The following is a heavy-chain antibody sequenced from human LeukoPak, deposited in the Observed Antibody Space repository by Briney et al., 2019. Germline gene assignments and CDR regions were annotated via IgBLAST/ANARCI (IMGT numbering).Heavy chain of an antibody. Sequence: GGSLRLSCAASGFTFGSYGMHWVRQAPGKGLEWVAVIWYDGSNKYYADSVKGRFTISRDNSKNTLYLQMNSLRAEDTAVYYCAKGDIAARPDWFDPWGQGTLVTVSS. CDR2: IWYDGSNK. CDR1: GFTFGSYG. J-gene: IGHJ5*02. V-gene: IGHV3-33*06. CDR3: AKGDIAARPDWFDP. D-gene: IGHD6-6*01.